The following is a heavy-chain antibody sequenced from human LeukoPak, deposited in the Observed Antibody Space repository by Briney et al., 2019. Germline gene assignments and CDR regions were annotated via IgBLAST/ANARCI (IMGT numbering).Heavy chain of an antibody. V-gene: IGHV3-30*04. CDR1: GFTFSSYA. CDR2: ISYDGSNK. D-gene: IGHD3-3*01. CDR3: ARESVSTIFGGENFDY. J-gene: IGHJ4*02. Sequence: PGRSLRLSCAACGFTFSSYAMHWVRQAPGKGLEWVAVISYDGSNKYYADSVKGRFTISRDNSKNTLYLQMNSLRAEDTAVYYCARESVSTIFGGENFDYWGQGTLVTVSS.